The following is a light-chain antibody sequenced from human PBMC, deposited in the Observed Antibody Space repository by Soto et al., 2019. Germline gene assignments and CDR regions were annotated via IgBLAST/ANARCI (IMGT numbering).Light chain of an antibody. CDR2: SDN. J-gene: IGLJ2*01. CDR1: SSNIGSNA. Sequence: QSVLPQPPSASGTPGQRVTISFSGGSSNIGSNAVNWYQQLPGTAPKLLIHSDNPRPSGVPDRFSGSKSGTSASLAISGLLSEDEADYYCATWDDSLNGPVVFGGGTELTVL. V-gene: IGLV1-44*01. CDR3: ATWDDSLNGPVV.